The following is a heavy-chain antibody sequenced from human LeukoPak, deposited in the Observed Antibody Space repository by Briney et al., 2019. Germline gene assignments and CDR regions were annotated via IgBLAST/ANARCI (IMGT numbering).Heavy chain of an antibody. CDR2: INHSGST. CDR1: GGSFSGYY. J-gene: IGHJ5*02. CDR3: ARRTRLGRLFDP. Sequence: SETLSLTCAVYGGSFSGYYWSWIRQPPGKGLEWIGEINHSGSTNYNPSLKSRVTISVDTSKNQFSLKLSSVTAADTAVYYCARRTRLGRLFDPWGQGTLVAVSS. V-gene: IGHV4-34*01. D-gene: IGHD3-16*01.